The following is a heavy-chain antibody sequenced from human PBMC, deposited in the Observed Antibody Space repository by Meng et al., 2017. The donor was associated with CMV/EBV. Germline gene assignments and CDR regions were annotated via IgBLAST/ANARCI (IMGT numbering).Heavy chain of an antibody. D-gene: IGHD4-17*01. Sequence: QRQLREAGPGLVNASEALSLPCTDSGGYHSSSSYYWGWIRQPPGKGLEWIGSLYYSGSTYYNPSLKSRVTISVDTSKNQFSLKLSSVTAADTAVYYCARDYGDLRQDYWGQGTLVTVFS. CDR3: ARDYGDLRQDY. V-gene: IGHV4-39*07. CDR1: GGYHSSSSYY. J-gene: IGHJ4*02. CDR2: LYYSGST.